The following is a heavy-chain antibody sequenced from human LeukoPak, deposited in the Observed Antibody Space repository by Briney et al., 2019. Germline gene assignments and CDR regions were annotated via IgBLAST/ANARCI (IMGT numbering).Heavy chain of an antibody. Sequence: PSQTLSLTCTVSGDSITSGSYYWAWIRQHPEKGLEWIGYIYYTGGTHYNPSLKSRLTISVDTSENQFSLKMRSVTAADTAIYYRARAPGAFDIWGQGTMVTVSS. CDR1: GDSITSGSYY. J-gene: IGHJ3*02. CDR3: ARAPGAFDI. V-gene: IGHV4-31*03. CDR2: IYYTGGT.